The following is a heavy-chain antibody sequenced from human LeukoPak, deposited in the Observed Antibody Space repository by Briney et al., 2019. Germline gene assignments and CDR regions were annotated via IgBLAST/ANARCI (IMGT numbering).Heavy chain of an antibody. Sequence: WASVKVSCKVSGYTLTELSMHWVRQAPGKGLGWMGGFDPEDGETIYAQKFQGRVTMTEDTSTDTAYMELSSLRSEDTAVYYCARAPGYCSGGSCYSGGDYWGQGTLVTVSS. J-gene: IGHJ4*02. CDR3: ARAPGYCSGGSCYSGGDY. CDR2: FDPEDGET. V-gene: IGHV1-24*01. D-gene: IGHD2-15*01. CDR1: GYTLTELS.